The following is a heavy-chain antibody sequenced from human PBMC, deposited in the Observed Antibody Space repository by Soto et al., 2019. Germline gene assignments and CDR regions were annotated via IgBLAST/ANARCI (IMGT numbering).Heavy chain of an antibody. J-gene: IGHJ4*02. CDR3: ARDHHRYSGYDYVDY. V-gene: IGHV3-21*05. D-gene: IGHD5-12*01. CDR2: ISSSSSYT. CDR1: GFTFSSYS. Sequence: PGGSLRLSCAASGFTFSSYSMNWVRQAPGKGLEWVSYISSSSSYTNYADSVKGRFTISRDNAKNSLYLQMNSLRAEDTAVYYCARDHHRYSGYDYVDYWGQGTLVTVS.